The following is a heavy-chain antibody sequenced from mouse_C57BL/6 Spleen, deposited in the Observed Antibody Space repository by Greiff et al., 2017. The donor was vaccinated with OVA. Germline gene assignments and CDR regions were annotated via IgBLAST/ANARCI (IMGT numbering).Heavy chain of an antibody. J-gene: IGHJ4*01. CDR3: AREGLGNYAMDY. CDR2: ISYDGSN. V-gene: IGHV3-6*01. CDR1: GYSITSGYY. Sequence: ESGPGLVKPSQSLSLTCSVTGYSITSGYYWNWIRQFPGNKLEWMGYISYDGSNNYNPSLKNRISITRDTSKNQFFLKLNSVTTEDTATYYCAREGLGNYAMDYWGQGTSVTVSS.